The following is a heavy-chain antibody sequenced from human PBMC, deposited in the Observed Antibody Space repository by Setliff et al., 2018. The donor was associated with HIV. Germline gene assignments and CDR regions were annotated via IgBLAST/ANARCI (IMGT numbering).Heavy chain of an antibody. CDR2: INPSGGST. CDR1: GYTFTSYY. V-gene: IGHV1-46*01. J-gene: IGHJ4*02. D-gene: IGHD3-16*01. CDR3: ARDLERYDYVWGSYTPPGYYFDY. Sequence: ASVKVSCKASGYTFTSYYMHWVRQAPVQGLEWMGIINPSGGSTSYAQKFQGRVTMTRDTSTSTVYMELSSLRSEDTAVYYCARDLERYDYVWGSYTPPGYYFDYWGQGTLVTVTS.